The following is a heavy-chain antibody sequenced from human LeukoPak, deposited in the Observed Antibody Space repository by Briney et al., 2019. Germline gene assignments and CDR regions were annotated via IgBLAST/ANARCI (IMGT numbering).Heavy chain of an antibody. Sequence: SETLSLTCAVYGGSFSGYYWSWIRQPPGKGLEWIGEINQSGSTNYNPSLKSRVTISVDTSKNQFSLKLSSVTAADTAVYYCARGNTMVRGVIGYGMDVWGQGTTVTVSS. CDR3: ARGNTMVRGVIGYGMDV. CDR1: GGSFSGYY. CDR2: INQSGST. J-gene: IGHJ6*02. D-gene: IGHD3-10*01. V-gene: IGHV4-34*01.